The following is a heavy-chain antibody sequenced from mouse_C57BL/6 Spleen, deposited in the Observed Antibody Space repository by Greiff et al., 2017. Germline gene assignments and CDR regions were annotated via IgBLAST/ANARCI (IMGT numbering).Heavy chain of an antibody. CDR1: GYTFTSYW. V-gene: IGHV1-72*01. Sequence: QVQLQQSGAELVKPGASVKLSCKASGYTFTSYWMNWVKQRPGRGLEWIGGIYPNSGGTKYNEKFKGKATLTVDKPSSTAYMKLISLTSEASAVYYVENCYYCSSDHDFDYWGQGTTLTVSS. CDR2: IYPNSGGT. J-gene: IGHJ2*01. CDR3: ENCYYCSSDHDFDY. D-gene: IGHD1-1*01.